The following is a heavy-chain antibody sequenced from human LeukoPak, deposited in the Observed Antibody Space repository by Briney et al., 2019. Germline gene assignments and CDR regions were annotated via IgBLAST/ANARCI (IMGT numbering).Heavy chain of an antibody. CDR2: ISAYNGNT. J-gene: IGHJ4*02. Sequence: ASVKVSCKASGGTFSSYAISWVRQAPGQGVEGMGWISAYNGNTNYAQKLQGGVTMTTETSTSTAYMDLRSLRSDDTAVYYCARDPGIAVAGTGYWGQGTLVTVSS. CDR1: GGTFSSYA. D-gene: IGHD6-19*01. CDR3: ARDPGIAVAGTGY. V-gene: IGHV1-18*01.